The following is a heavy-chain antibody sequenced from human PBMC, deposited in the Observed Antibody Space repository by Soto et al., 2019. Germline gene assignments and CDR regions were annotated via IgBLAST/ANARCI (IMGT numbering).Heavy chain of an antibody. CDR2: ISAHSGNT. V-gene: IGHV1-18*01. CDR1: GYTFINYD. CDR3: ARVNRCGVSRPGTTEYYYGMDV. J-gene: IGHJ6*02. D-gene: IGHD2-15*01. Sequence: ASVKVSCKATGYTFINYDISWVRQAPGQGLEWMGWISAHSGNTHYAQKIQGRVTMTTDTSTSTAYMDLRSLRSDDTAVYYCARVNRCGVSRPGTTEYYYGMDVWGQGTTVTVSS.